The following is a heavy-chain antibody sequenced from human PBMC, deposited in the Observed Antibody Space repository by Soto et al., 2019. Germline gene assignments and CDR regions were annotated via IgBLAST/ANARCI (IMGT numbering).Heavy chain of an antibody. V-gene: IGHV4-59*01. CDR2: ISYSGST. D-gene: IGHD2-15*01. J-gene: IGHJ4*02. Sequence: SETLSLTCTVSGGSMSSYYWTWLRQSPGRGLEWIGYISYSGSTYYNPSLKSRVTISAATSKNQFSLRMNSMIAADTAVYYCARADPDASVGYWGQGTLVTV. CDR1: GGSMSSYY. CDR3: ARADPDASVGY.